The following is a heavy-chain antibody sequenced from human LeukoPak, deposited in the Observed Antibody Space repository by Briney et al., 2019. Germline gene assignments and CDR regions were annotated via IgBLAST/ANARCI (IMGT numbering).Heavy chain of an antibody. J-gene: IGHJ4*02. CDR2: ISWNSGSI. Sequence: GGSLRLSCAASGFTFDDYAMHWVRQAPGKGLEWVSGISWNSGSIGYADSVKGRFTISRDNAKNSLYLQMNSLRAEDTALYYCAKDRKWLQRSGFGYYSDYWGQGTLVTVSS. D-gene: IGHD5-24*01. CDR3: AKDRKWLQRSGFGYYSDY. CDR1: GFTFDDYA. V-gene: IGHV3-9*01.